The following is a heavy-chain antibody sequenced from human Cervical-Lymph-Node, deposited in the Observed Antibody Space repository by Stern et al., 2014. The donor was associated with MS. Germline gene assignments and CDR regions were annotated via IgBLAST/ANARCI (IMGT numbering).Heavy chain of an antibody. J-gene: IGHJ4*02. CDR2: ITPVFGTT. D-gene: IGHD1-26*01. V-gene: IGHV1-69*06. CDR1: GDTFSSYA. CDR3: ARGGGLVGYFDY. Sequence: VQLVESGAEVKKPGSSVKVSCKASGDTFSSYAINWVRQVPGQGLEWMGGITPVFGTTNNSKKCLGRVTITTDKSTDTTYMELMTLGSEDTAVYYCARGGGLVGYFDYWGQGTLVSVSS.